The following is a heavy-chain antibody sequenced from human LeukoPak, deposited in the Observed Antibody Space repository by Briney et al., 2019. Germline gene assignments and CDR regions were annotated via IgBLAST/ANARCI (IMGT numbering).Heavy chain of an antibody. V-gene: IGHV3-30*02. D-gene: IGHD6-13*01. CDR2: IRYDGSNK. CDR3: AKSGYRAAAGQEYFDY. Sequence: GGSLRLSCAASGFTFSSYGMHWVRQAPGKGLEWVAFIRYDGSNKYYADSVKGRFTISRDNSKNTLYLQMNSLRAEDTAVYYCAKSGYRAAAGQEYFDYWGQGTLVTVSS. CDR1: GFTFSSYG. J-gene: IGHJ4*02.